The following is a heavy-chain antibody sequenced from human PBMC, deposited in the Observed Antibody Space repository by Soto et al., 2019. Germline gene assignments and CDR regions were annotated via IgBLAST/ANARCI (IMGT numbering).Heavy chain of an antibody. CDR2: IVVGSGNT. V-gene: IGHV1-58*01. D-gene: IGHD5-12*01. CDR3: AAPDIVATILQGYYYYGMDV. J-gene: IGHJ6*02. Sequence: SVKVSCKASGFTFTSSAVQWVRQARGQRLEWIGWIVVGSGNTNYAQKFQERVTITRDMSTSTAYMELSSLRSEDTAVYYCAAPDIVATILQGYYYYGMDVWGQGTTVTVSS. CDR1: GFTFTSSA.